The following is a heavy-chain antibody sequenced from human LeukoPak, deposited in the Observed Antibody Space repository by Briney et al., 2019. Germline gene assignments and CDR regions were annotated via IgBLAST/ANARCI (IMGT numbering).Heavy chain of an antibody. J-gene: IGHJ5*02. V-gene: IGHV4-39*07. CDR3: AKGAGGFSYYNWFDP. CDR1: GVSISSSPFY. CDR2: IYYSGTT. D-gene: IGHD5-18*01. Sequence: SETLSLTCTVSGVSISSSPFYWGWIRQPPGKGLEWIGSIYYSGTTHYNPSLESRVTISVDTSKNQFSLKLASVTAADTAIYYCAKGAGGFSYYNWFDPWGQRTLVTVSS.